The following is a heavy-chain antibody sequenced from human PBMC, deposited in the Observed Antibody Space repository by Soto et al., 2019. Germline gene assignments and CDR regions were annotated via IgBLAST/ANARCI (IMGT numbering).Heavy chain of an antibody. J-gene: IGHJ3*02. Sequence: ASVKVSCKASGCTFTSYDINWVRQATGQGLEWMGWMNPNSGNTGYAQKFQGRVTMTRNTSISTAYMELSSLRSEDTAVYYCAKQWLGPDDAFDIWGQGTMVTVSS. CDR2: MNPNSGNT. CDR3: AKQWLGPDDAFDI. V-gene: IGHV1-8*01. CDR1: GCTFTSYD. D-gene: IGHD6-19*01.